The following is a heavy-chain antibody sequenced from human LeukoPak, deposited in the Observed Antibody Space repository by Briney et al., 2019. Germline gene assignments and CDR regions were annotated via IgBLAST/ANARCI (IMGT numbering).Heavy chain of an antibody. Sequence: GGSLRLSCAASRFTFSSYGMHWVRQAPGKGLEWVAGICYDGSNKYYADSVKGRFTISRDNSKNTLYLQMNNLRADDTAVYYCAKDSAVARGQYYFDYWGQGTLVTVSS. CDR2: ICYDGSNK. D-gene: IGHD6-19*01. V-gene: IGHV3-33*06. CDR3: AKDSAVARGQYYFDY. J-gene: IGHJ4*02. CDR1: RFTFSSYG.